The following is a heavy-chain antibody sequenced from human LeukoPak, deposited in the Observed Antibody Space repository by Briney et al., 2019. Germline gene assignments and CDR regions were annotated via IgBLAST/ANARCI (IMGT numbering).Heavy chain of an antibody. V-gene: IGHV4-39*01. CDR3: ARRRHITMVRGVAYFDY. CDR2: IYYSGST. J-gene: IGHJ4*02. CDR1: GGSISSSSYY. Sequence: SETLSLTCTVSGGSISSSSYYWGWIRQPPGKGLERIGSIYYSGSTYYNPSLKSRVTISVDTSKNQFSLKLSSVTAADTAVYYCARRRHITMVRGVAYFDYWGQGTLVTVSS. D-gene: IGHD3-10*01.